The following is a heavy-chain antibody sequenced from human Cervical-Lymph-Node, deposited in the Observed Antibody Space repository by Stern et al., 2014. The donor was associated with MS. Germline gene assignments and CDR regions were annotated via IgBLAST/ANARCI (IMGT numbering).Heavy chain of an antibody. CDR1: GFTFSGYG. CDR2: NRADGTKE. CDR3: ARDDRTSWYGGMPH. V-gene: IGHV3-33*01. J-gene: IGHJ4*02. D-gene: IGHD6-13*01. Sequence: DQLVETGGGAVQPGRSLRLSCATSGFTFSGYGMYWVRQAPGKGLDWVAINRADGTKEDYADSVKGRFTISRDNSKNTLYLQMTSLRAEDTAVYYCARDDRTSWYGGMPHWGQGTLVTVSS.